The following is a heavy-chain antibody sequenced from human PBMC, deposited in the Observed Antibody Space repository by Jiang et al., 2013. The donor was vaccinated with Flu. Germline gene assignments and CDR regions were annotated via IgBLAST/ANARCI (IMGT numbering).Heavy chain of an antibody. CDR2: IYHSGST. D-gene: IGHD3-10*01. V-gene: IGHV4-4*02. CDR3: ARDWGAMVRGVWADY. J-gene: IGHJ4*02. CDR1: GGSISSSNW. Sequence: PGLVKPSGTLSLTCAVSGGSISSSNWWSWVRQPPGKGLEWIGEIYHSGSTYYNPSLKSRVTISVDTSKNQFSLKLSSMTAADTAVYYCARDWGAMVRGVWADYWGQGNPGHRLL.